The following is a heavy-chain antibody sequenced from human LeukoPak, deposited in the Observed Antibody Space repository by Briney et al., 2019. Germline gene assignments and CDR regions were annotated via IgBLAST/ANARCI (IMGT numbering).Heavy chain of an antibody. CDR3: ARVDYYDGGSPPYYMDV. D-gene: IGHD3-22*01. J-gene: IGHJ6*03. Sequence: PSQTLSLTCAVSGGSISSGGYSWSWIRQPPGKGLEWIGYIYYSGSTYYNPSLKSRVTISVDTSKNQFSLKLSSVTAADTAVYYCARVDYYDGGSPPYYMDVWGKGTTVTVSS. V-gene: IGHV4-30-4*07. CDR1: GGSISSGGYS. CDR2: IYYSGST.